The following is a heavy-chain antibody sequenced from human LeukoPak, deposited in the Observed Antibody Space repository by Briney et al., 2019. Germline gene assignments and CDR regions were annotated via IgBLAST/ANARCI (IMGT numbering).Heavy chain of an antibody. V-gene: IGHV4-59*01. J-gene: IGHJ4*02. CDR1: GGSISSYY. CDR3: ARESLLWFGELLYRAFDY. CDR2: IYYSGST. D-gene: IGHD3-10*01. Sequence: SETLSLTCTVSGGSISSYYWSWIRQPPGKGLEWIGYIYYSGSTNYNPSLKSRVTISVDTSKNQFSLKLGSVTAADTAVYYCARESLLWFGELLYRAFDYWGQGTLVTVSS.